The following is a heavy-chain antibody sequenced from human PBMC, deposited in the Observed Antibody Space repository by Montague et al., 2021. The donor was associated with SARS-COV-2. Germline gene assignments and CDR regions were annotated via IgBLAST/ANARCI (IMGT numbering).Heavy chain of an antibody. CDR2: IYYSGSS. D-gene: IGHD2-15*01. V-gene: IGHV4-59*01. CDR1: GGSISSYY. Sequence: SETLSLTCTVSGGSISSYYWSWIRQPPGKGLEWIGYIYYSGSSSYNPSLKSRVTISIDTSKNQFSLYLNSVTAADGAVYYCASPGGYCSGGSCYYVYWGQGTLVTVSS. CDR3: ASPGGYCSGGSCYYVY. J-gene: IGHJ4*02.